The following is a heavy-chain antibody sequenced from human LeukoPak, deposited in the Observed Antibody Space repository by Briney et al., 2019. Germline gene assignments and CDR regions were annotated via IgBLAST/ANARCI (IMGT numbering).Heavy chain of an antibody. J-gene: IGHJ1*01. CDR3: ARSPIAVARSEYFQH. V-gene: IGHV3-30-3*01. CDR2: ISYDGSNK. CDR1: GFTFSSYA. Sequence: GGSLRLSCAASGFTFSSYAMHWVRQAPGKGLEWVAVISYDGSNKYYADSVKGRFTISRDNSKNTLYLQMNSLRAEDTAVYYCARSPIAVARSEYFQHWGQGTLVTVSS. D-gene: IGHD6-19*01.